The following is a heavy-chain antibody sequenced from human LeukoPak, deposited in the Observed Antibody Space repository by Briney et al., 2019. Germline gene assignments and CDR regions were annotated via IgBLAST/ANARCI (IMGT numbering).Heavy chain of an antibody. CDR3: AREIFTYDSSGPGGGCGMDV. V-gene: IGHV1-18*01. CDR1: GYTFTSYG. J-gene: IGHJ6*02. D-gene: IGHD3-22*01. CDR2: ISAYNGNT. Sequence: GASVKVSCKASGYTFTSYGISWVRQAPGQGLEWMGWISAYNGNTNYAQKFQGRVTITADESTSTAYMELSSLRSEDTAVYYCAREIFTYDSSGPGGGCGMDVWGQGTTVTVSS.